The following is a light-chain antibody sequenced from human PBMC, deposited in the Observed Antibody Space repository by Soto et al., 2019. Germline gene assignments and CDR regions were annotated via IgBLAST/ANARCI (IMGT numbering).Light chain of an antibody. CDR2: DAS. J-gene: IGKJ1*01. CDR1: QSVSSN. CDR3: QQSYNSPQT. Sequence: EIVMRQSPATLSVSPGERATLSCRASQSVSSNLAWHQQKPGQAPRILMYDASTRATGIPARFSGSGSGTDFTLTISSLQPEDFATYSCQQSYNSPQTFGQGTKVDIK. V-gene: IGKV3-15*01.